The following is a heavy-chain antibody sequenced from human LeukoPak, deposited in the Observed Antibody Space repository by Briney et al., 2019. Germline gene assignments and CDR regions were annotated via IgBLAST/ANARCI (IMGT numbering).Heavy chain of an antibody. Sequence: QAGGSLRLSCVASEFIFSDYWMSWVLQAPGKGLEWVANIKQGGREEKYVGSVKGRFAISSDDAKSTLYLQMDSLSGDDTAVYYCARDNGGWFDSWGRGTLVTVSS. CDR1: EFIFSDYW. CDR3: ARDNGGWFDS. D-gene: IGHD3-10*01. CDR2: IKQGGREE. J-gene: IGHJ5*01. V-gene: IGHV3-7*03.